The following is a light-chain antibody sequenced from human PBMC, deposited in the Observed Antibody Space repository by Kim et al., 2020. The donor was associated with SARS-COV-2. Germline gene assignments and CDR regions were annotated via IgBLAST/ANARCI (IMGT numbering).Light chain of an antibody. Sequence: APGKTARITWGGNNIGSKSVHWYQQKPGQAPVLVIYYDSDRPSGIPERFSGSNSGNTATLTISRVEGGDEADYYCQVWDSSSDHRVFGGGTKLTVL. CDR2: YDS. J-gene: IGLJ3*02. V-gene: IGLV3-21*04. CDR3: QVWDSSSDHRV. CDR1: NIGSKS.